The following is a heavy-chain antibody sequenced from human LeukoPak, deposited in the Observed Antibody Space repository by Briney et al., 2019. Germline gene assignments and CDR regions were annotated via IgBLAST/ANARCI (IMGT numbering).Heavy chain of an antibody. D-gene: IGHD5-12*01. V-gene: IGHV4-34*01. Sequence: SETLSLTCAVYGGSFSGYYWSWIRQPPGKGLEWIGEINHSGSTNYNPSLKSRVTISVDTSKNQFSLKLSSVTAADTAVYCCARTIVATIHNFDYWGQGTLVTVSS. J-gene: IGHJ4*02. CDR1: GGSFSGYY. CDR3: ARTIVATIHNFDY. CDR2: INHSGST.